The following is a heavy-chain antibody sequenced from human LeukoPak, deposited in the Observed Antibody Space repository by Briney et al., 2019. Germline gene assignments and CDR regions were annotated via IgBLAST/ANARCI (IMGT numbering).Heavy chain of an antibody. CDR1: GGSISSGGYY. CDR2: TYHSGST. D-gene: IGHD4-17*01. V-gene: IGHV4-30-2*01. CDR3: ARGHGDYPDY. J-gene: IGHJ4*02. Sequence: SETLSLTCTVSGGSISSGGYYWSWIRQPPGKGLEWIGYTYHSGSTYYNPSLKSRVTISVDRSKNQFSLKLSSVTAADTAVYYCARGHGDYPDYWGQGTLVTVSS.